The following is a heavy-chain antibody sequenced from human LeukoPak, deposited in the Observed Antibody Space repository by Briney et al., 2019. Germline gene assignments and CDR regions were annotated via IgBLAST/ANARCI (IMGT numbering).Heavy chain of an antibody. Sequence: PSETLSLTCTVSSGSISSGSYYWSWIRQPAGKGLEWIGRMYSSGSTNYNPSLQSRVTISRDTSRNQFSLYLSSVTAADTAIYYCARGIALTGSTKGDWFDPWGQGTLVTVSS. CDR2: MYSSGST. CDR3: ARGIALTGSTKGDWFDP. V-gene: IGHV4-61*02. D-gene: IGHD1-20*01. CDR1: SGSISSGSYY. J-gene: IGHJ5*02.